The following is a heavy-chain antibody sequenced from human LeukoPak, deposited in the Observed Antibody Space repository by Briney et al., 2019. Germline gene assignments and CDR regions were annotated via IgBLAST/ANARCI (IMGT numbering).Heavy chain of an antibody. V-gene: IGHV3-66*02. CDR1: GFTVSSNY. J-gene: IGHJ3*02. Sequence: PGGSLRLSCAASGFTVSSNYMSWVRQAPGKGLEWVSVIYSGGSTYYADSVKGRFTISRDNSKNTLYLQMNSLRAEDTAAYYCARVCGGDCFDAFDIWGQGTMVTVSS. CDR2: IYSGGST. D-gene: IGHD2-21*02. CDR3: ARVCGGDCFDAFDI.